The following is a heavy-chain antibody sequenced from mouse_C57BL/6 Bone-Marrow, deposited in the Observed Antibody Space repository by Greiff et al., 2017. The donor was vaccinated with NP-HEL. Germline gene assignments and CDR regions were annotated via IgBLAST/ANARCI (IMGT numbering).Heavy chain of an antibody. D-gene: IGHD3-2*02. J-gene: IGHJ1*03. Sequence: QVQLQQPGAELVKPGASVKLSCKASGYTFTSYWMHWVKQRPGQGLEWIGMIHPNSGSTNYNEKFKSKATLTVDKSSSTAYMQLSSLTSEDSAVYYCARQLRLRYFDVWGTGTMVTVSS. V-gene: IGHV1-64*01. CDR2: IHPNSGST. CDR3: ARQLRLRYFDV. CDR1: GYTFTSYW.